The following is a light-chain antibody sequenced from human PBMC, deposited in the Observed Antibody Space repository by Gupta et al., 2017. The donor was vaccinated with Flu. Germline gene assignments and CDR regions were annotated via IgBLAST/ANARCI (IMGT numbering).Light chain of an antibody. J-gene: IGKJ2*01. CDR1: QSISSW. Sequence: PSTLSASVGDRVTITCRASQSISSWLAWYQQKPGKATKLLIYKASNLESGVPSRFSGSGSGTEFTLTISRLQPDDFATYYCQQYNSFSIIFGQGTKLEIK. CDR2: KAS. V-gene: IGKV1-5*03. CDR3: QQYNSFSII.